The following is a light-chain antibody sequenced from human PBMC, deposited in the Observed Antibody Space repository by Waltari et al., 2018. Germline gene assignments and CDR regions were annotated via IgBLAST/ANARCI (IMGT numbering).Light chain of an antibody. CDR1: STNLGSNY. Sequence: QSVLTQPPSSSETPGQRVIISCSGSSTNLGSNYLYWYHPLPGTAPKLLIYRNKPRPSGVPDRFSGSKSGTSASLAISGLRSEDEGVYYCASWDESHYVFGSGTRVTVV. CDR3: ASWDESHYV. V-gene: IGLV1-47*01. CDR2: RNK. J-gene: IGLJ1*01.